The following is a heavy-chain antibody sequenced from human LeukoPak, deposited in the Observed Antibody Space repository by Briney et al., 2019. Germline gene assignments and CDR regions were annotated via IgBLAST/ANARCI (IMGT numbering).Heavy chain of an antibody. V-gene: IGHV3-74*01. Sequence: GESLRLSCAASGFTLSTYWMHWLRQAPGEGLVWVSRINSDGSSSAYADSVKGRFTISRDNAKNTLSLQMNSLRAEDTAVYYCARDPDSYHSGAYYSFFDYWGQGILVTVSS. D-gene: IGHD3-22*01. J-gene: IGHJ4*02. CDR3: ARDPDSYHSGAYYSFFDY. CDR2: INSDGSSS. CDR1: GFTLSTYW.